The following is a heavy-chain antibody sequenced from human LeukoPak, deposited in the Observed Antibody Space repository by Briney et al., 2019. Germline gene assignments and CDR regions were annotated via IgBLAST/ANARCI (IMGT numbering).Heavy chain of an antibody. D-gene: IGHD5-18*01. Sequence: PGASLRLSCAASGFTFSSYAMSWVRQAPGKGLEWVSAISGSGGSTYYADSVKGRFTISRDNPKNTLYLQMNSLRAEDTAVYYCAKDGIVDTAMVNWFDPWGQGTLVTVSS. CDR2: ISGSGGST. CDR3: AKDGIVDTAMVNWFDP. CDR1: GFTFSSYA. V-gene: IGHV3-23*01. J-gene: IGHJ5*02.